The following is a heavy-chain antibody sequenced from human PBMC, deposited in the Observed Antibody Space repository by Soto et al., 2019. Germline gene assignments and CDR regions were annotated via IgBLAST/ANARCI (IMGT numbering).Heavy chain of an antibody. CDR3: ARDLMYSCCGWSEVNWFYP. J-gene: IGHJ5*02. Sequence: GASVKVSCKASGYTFTSYGISWVRQAPGQGLEWMGWISAYNGNTNYAQKLQGRVTMTTDTSTSTAYMELRSLRSDDTAVYYCARDLMYSCCGWSEVNWFYPCAQGTLVPGSS. D-gene: IGHD6-19*01. V-gene: IGHV1-18*01. CDR1: GYTFTSYG. CDR2: ISAYNGNT.